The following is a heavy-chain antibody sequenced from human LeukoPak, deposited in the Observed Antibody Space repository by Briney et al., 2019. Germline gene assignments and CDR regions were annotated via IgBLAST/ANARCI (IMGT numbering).Heavy chain of an antibody. CDR1: GFTFSSYA. V-gene: IGHV3-30-3*01. Sequence: GGSLRLSCAASGFTFSSYAMHWVRQAPGKGLEWVAVISYDGSNKYYADSVKGRFTISRDNSKNTLYLQMNSLRAEDTAVYYCARSPPPDYIVATIRGPSWAFDIWGQGTMVTVSS. CDR3: ARSPPPDYIVATIRGPSWAFDI. D-gene: IGHD5-12*01. J-gene: IGHJ3*02. CDR2: ISYDGSNK.